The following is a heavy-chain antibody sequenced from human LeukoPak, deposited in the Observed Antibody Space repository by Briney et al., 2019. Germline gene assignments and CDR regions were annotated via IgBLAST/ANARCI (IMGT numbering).Heavy chain of an antibody. CDR2: ISYDGTKK. V-gene: IGHV3-30*04. D-gene: IGHD3-10*01. Sequence: QAGGSLRLSCATSGFTFSNYAIHWVRQALGKGLEWVAVISYDGTKKYYADSVKGRFTISRDNSNNTLYLQMNSLRAEDTAVYYCARGRSRGVRFDYWGQGTLVTVSS. J-gene: IGHJ4*02. CDR3: ARGRSRGVRFDY. CDR1: GFTFSNYA.